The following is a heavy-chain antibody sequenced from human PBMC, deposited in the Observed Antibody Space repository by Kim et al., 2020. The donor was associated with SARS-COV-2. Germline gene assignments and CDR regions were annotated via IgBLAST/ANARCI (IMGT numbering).Heavy chain of an antibody. V-gene: IGHV4-39*01. CDR2: IYYSGST. Sequence: SETLSLTCTVSGGSISSSSYYWGWIRQPPGKGLEWIGSIYYSGSTYYNPSLKSRVTISVDTSKNQFSLKLSSVTAADTAVYYCARQRYYVWGSYRYTGLDWFDPWGQGTLVTVSS. CDR1: GGSISSSSYY. CDR3: ARQRYYVWGSYRYTGLDWFDP. J-gene: IGHJ5*02. D-gene: IGHD3-16*02.